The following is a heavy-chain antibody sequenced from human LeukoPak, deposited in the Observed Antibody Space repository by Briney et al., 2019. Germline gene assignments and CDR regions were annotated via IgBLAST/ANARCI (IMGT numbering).Heavy chain of an antibody. Sequence: ASVKVSCKASGYTFTGYCMHWVRQAPGQGLEWMGWINPNSGGTNYAQKFQGRVTMTRDTSISTAYMELSRLRSDDTAVYYCARAAGTGYYYYMDVWGKGTTVTISS. J-gene: IGHJ6*03. CDR3: ARAAGTGYYYYMDV. CDR2: INPNSGGT. D-gene: IGHD1-1*01. V-gene: IGHV1-2*02. CDR1: GYTFTGYC.